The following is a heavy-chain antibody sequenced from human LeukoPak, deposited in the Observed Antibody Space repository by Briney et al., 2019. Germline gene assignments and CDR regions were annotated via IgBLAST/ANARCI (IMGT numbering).Heavy chain of an antibody. CDR1: GGSISSYY. Sequence: SETLSLTCTVSGGSISSYYWSWIRQPAGKGLEWIGRIYTSGSTNYNPSLKSRVTMSVDTSKNQFSLKLSSVTAADTAVYYCARVGLVTRVRGVPYYFDYWGQGTLVTVSS. D-gene: IGHD3-10*01. J-gene: IGHJ4*02. V-gene: IGHV4-4*07. CDR3: ARVGLVTRVRGVPYYFDY. CDR2: IYTSGST.